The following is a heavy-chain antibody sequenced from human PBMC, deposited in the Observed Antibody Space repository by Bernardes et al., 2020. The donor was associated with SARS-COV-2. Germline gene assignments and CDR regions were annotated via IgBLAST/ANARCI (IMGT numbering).Heavy chain of an antibody. CDR2: ISSSSSTK. J-gene: IGHJ6*02. Sequence: GGPLRLSCAASGFTFSSYRMNWVRQAPGMGLEWVSYISSSSSTKYYADSVKGRFTISRDNAKNSLYLQMNSLRGEDTAGYYCARDPRRDGYGGYYYGMDVWSQGTTVTGSS. CDR1: GFTFSSYR. D-gene: IGHD5-12*01. V-gene: IGHV3-48*01. CDR3: ARDPRRDGYGGYYYGMDV.